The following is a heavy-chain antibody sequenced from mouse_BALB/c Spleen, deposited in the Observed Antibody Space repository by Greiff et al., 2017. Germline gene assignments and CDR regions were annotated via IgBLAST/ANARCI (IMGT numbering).Heavy chain of an antibody. D-gene: IGHD1-1*01. CDR1: GYTFTSYW. Sequence: VQLQQSGAELAKPGASVKMSCKASGYTFTSYWMHWVKQRPGQGLEWIGYINPSTGYTEYNQKFKDKATLTADKSSSTAYMQLSSLTSEDSAVYYCSSIPEYYGSPWFAYWGQGTLVTVSA. CDR2: INPSTGYT. J-gene: IGHJ3*01. V-gene: IGHV1-7*01. CDR3: SSIPEYYGSPWFAY.